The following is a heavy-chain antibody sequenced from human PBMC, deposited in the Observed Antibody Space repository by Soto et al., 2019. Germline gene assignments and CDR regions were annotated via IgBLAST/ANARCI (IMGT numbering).Heavy chain of an antibody. J-gene: IGHJ4*02. CDR2: ISAYNGNT. D-gene: IGHD3-22*01. CDR1: GYTFTSYG. CDR3: ARDSTGYDSSGYYLCY. Sequence: AASVKVSCKASGYTFTSYGISWVRQAPGQGLEWMGWISAYNGNTNYAQKLQGRVTMTTDTSTSTAYMELRSLRSDDTAVYYCARDSTGYDSSGYYLCYWGQGTLVTVSS. V-gene: IGHV1-18*01.